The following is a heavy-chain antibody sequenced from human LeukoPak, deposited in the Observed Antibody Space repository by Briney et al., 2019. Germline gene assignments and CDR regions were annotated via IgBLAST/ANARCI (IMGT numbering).Heavy chain of an antibody. CDR1: GFTFSSYA. CDR3: ANVAGHDAFDI. D-gene: IGHD2-15*01. J-gene: IGHJ3*02. V-gene: IGHV3-30-3*01. CDR2: ISYDGSNK. Sequence: GGSLRLSCAASGFTFSSYAMHWVRQAPGKGLEWVAVISYDGSNKYYADSVKGRFTISRDNSKNTLYLQMNSLRAEDTAVYYCANVAGHDAFDIWGQGTMVTVSS.